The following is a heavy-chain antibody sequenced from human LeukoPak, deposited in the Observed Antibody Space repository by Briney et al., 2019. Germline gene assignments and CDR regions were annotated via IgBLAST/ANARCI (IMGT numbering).Heavy chain of an antibody. CDR1: GYTFTSYD. D-gene: IGHD3-10*01. CDR2: MNPNSGNT. V-gene: IGHV1-8*01. J-gene: IGHJ6*03. Sequence: ASVKVSCKASGYTFTSYDINWVRQATGQGLEWMGWMNPNSGNTGYAQKFQGRVTMTRNTSISTAYMELSSLRSEDTAVYYCARARITMVRGVIGYYYYYIDVWGKGTTVTVSS. CDR3: ARARITMVRGVIGYYYYYIDV.